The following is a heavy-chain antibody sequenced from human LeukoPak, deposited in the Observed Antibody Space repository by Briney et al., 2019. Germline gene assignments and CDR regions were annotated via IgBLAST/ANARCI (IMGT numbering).Heavy chain of an antibody. Sequence: GGSLRLSCAASGFTFDDYAMHWVRQAPGKGLEWVSGISWNSGSIGYADSVKGRFTISRDNAKNSLYLQMNSLRAEDTAVYYCARDGEAVVVPAAMYYWGQGTLVTVSS. J-gene: IGHJ4*02. CDR1: GFTFDDYA. V-gene: IGHV3-9*01. CDR3: ARDGEAVVVPAAMYY. D-gene: IGHD2-2*01. CDR2: ISWNSGSI.